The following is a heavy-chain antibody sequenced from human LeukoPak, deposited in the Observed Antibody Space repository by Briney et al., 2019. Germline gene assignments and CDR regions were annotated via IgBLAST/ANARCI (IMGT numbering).Heavy chain of an antibody. CDR1: GYTFTSYD. CDR3: ARGQTPVSGSWYAALNYYYYYGMDV. CDR2: MNPNSGNT. Sequence: ASVMVSCKASGYTFTSYDINWVRQVTGQGLEWMGWMNPNSGNTGYAQRFQGRVTMTRNTSISTAYMGLSSLRSEDTAVYYCARGQTPVSGSWYAALNYYYYYGMDVWGQGTTVTVSS. D-gene: IGHD2-2*01. J-gene: IGHJ6*02. V-gene: IGHV1-8*01.